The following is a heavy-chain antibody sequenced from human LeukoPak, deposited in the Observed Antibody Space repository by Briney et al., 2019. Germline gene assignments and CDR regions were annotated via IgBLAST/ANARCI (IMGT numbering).Heavy chain of an antibody. CDR1: GFAFSGSA. CDR2: IRSKANSYAT. Sequence: GGSLRLSCAASGFAFSGSAMHWVRQASGKGLEWVGRIRSKANSYATAYAASVKGRFTISRDDSKNTAYLQMNSLKTEDTAVYYCTRRYYDFWSGPSHAFDIWGQGTMVTVSS. D-gene: IGHD3-3*01. J-gene: IGHJ3*02. CDR3: TRRYYDFWSGPSHAFDI. V-gene: IGHV3-73*01.